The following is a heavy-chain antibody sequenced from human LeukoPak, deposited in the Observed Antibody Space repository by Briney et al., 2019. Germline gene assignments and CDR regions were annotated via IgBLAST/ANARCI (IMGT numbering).Heavy chain of an antibody. CDR2: INSDGGST. V-gene: IGHV3-74*01. Sequence: GGSLRLSCAASGFTFSSYWMHWVRQAPGKGLVWVSRINSDGGSTSYADSVKGRFTISRDNAENTLYLQINSLRAEDTAVYYCARGDAYSHGLFDYWGQGTLVTVSS. CDR1: GFTFSSYW. D-gene: IGHD5-18*01. CDR3: ARGDAYSHGLFDY. J-gene: IGHJ4*02.